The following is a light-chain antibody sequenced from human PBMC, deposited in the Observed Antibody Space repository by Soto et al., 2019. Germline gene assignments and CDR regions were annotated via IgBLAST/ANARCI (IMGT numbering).Light chain of an antibody. CDR1: NSNIGSNT. CDR2: NNN. V-gene: IGLV1-44*01. CDR3: AAWDDSLNGRV. Sequence: QSVLTQPPSASGTPGQRVTISCSGSNSNIGSNTVNWYQHLPGTAPKLLIYNNNQRPSGVPDRFSGSKSGTSASLAISGLQSEDEADYYCAAWDDSLNGRVFGTGTKLT. J-gene: IGLJ1*01.